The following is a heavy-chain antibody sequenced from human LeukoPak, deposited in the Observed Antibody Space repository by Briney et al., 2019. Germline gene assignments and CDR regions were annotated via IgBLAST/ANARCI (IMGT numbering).Heavy chain of an antibody. CDR3: ARGHTAVTRHFDF. CDR1: GFTFSSYV. J-gene: IGHJ4*02. CDR2: ISYAGTNK. V-gene: IGHV3-30*04. D-gene: IGHD4-17*01. Sequence: GGSLRLSCAASGFTFSSYVMNWVRQAPGKGLDWVAVISYAGTNKYYADSVKGRFTISRDNSKNTLYLQMNSLRAEDTAVYYCARGHTAVTRHFDFWGQGTLVTVS.